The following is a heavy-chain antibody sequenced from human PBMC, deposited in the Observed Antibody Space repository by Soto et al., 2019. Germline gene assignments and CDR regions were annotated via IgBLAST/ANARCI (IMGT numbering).Heavy chain of an antibody. Sequence: VHLVESGGGVVQPGVSLRLSCAASGFTFSYYTMHWVRQAPAKGPEWVAVIWYDGSTQYYADSVKGRFTISRGNSKNTLSLEMSSLGVEVTAMYYCARDSVTTVTSAVYFQHWGQGTLISVAS. D-gene: IGHD4-17*01. V-gene: IGHV3-33*01. J-gene: IGHJ1*01. CDR3: ARDSVTTVTSAVYFQH. CDR1: GFTFSYYT. CDR2: IWYDGSTQ.